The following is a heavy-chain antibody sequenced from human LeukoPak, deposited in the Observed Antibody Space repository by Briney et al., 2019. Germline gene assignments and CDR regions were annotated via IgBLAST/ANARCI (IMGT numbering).Heavy chain of an antibody. D-gene: IGHD3-16*01. Sequence: PGRSLRLSCAASGFTFNTYGMHWVRQAPDKGLQWVAVISYDGRNEYYADSVKGRFTISRDNSKNTLYLQMNSLRGEDTAVYHCAPSRGGWFDPWGQGTLVTVSS. J-gene: IGHJ5*02. V-gene: IGHV3-30*03. CDR1: GFTFNTYG. CDR3: APSRGGWFDP. CDR2: ISYDGRNE.